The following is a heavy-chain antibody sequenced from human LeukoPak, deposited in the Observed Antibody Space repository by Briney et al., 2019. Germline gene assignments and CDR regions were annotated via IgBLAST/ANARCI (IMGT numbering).Heavy chain of an antibody. Sequence: GGSLRLSCAASGFTLSTYDMHWVRQGPGEGLEWVAAVGTSGHTFYPDSVKGQFTISRENARNSVYLQMNSLRAGDTAVYNCVRSFYGDHPYWGQGTLVTVSS. V-gene: IGHV3-13*01. CDR3: VRSFYGDHPY. J-gene: IGHJ4*02. CDR2: VGTSGHT. D-gene: IGHD4-17*01. CDR1: GFTLSTYD.